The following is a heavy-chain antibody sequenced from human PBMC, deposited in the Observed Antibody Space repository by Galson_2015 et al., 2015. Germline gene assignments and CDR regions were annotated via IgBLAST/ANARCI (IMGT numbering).Heavy chain of an antibody. CDR2: ISYDGSNK. V-gene: IGHV3-30-3*01. CDR1: GFTFSSYA. D-gene: IGHD3-22*01. Sequence: SLRLSCAASGFTFSSYAMHWVRQAPDKGLEWVAVISYDGSNKYYAYSVKGRFTISRDNAKNTLYLQMNSLRAEDTAVYYCASSDSSGYSAFDIWGQGTMVTVSS. CDR3: ASSDSSGYSAFDI. J-gene: IGHJ3*02.